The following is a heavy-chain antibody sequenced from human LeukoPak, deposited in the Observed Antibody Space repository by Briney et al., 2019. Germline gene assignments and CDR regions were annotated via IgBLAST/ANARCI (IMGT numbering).Heavy chain of an antibody. J-gene: IGHJ4*02. D-gene: IGHD6-19*01. CDR3: ARPRAVGGIAVAAPAFDY. Sequence: GGSLRLSCAASGFTFSSYGMHWVRQAPGKGLEWVAFIRYDGSNKYYADSVKGRFTISRDNSKNTLYLQMNSLRAEDTAVYYCARPRAVGGIAVAAPAFDYWGQGTLVTVSS. V-gene: IGHV3-30*02. CDR1: GFTFSSYG. CDR2: IRYDGSNK.